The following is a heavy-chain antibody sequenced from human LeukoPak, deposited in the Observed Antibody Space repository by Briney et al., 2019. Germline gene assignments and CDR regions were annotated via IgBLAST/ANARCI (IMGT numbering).Heavy chain of an antibody. V-gene: IGHV3-30*04. CDR3: ARYQGIAAAGTGLGY. Sequence: PGGSLRLSCAASGFTFSSYAMHWVRQAPGKGLEWVAVISYDGSNKYYADSVKGRFTISRDNSKNTLYLQMNSLRAEDTAVYYCARYQGIAAAGTGLGYWGQGTLVTVSS. CDR2: ISYDGSNK. J-gene: IGHJ4*02. CDR1: GFTFSSYA. D-gene: IGHD6-13*01.